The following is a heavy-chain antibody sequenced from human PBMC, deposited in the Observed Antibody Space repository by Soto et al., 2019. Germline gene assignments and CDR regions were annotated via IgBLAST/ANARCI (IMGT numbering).Heavy chain of an antibody. V-gene: IGHV4-31*03. CDR2: IYYSGST. CDR3: ARVHPGKGYPHYYYMDV. J-gene: IGHJ6*03. CDR1: GGSISSGGYY. D-gene: IGHD1-1*01. Sequence: SETLSLTCTVSGGSISSGGYYWSWIRQHPGKGLEWIGYIYYSGSTYYNPSLKSRVTISVDTSKNQFSLKLSSVTAADTAVYYCARVHPGKGYPHYYYMDVWGKGTTVTVSS.